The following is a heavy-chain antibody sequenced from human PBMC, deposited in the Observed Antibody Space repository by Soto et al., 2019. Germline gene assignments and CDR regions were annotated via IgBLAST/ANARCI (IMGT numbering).Heavy chain of an antibody. V-gene: IGHV4-34*01. Sequence: SETLSLTCAVYGGSFSGYYWSWIRQPPGKGLEWIGEINHSGSTNYNPSLKSRVTISVDTSKNQFSLKLSSVTAADTAVYYCALLYYDFSKNWFDPWGQGTLVTVSS. CDR1: GGSFSGYY. J-gene: IGHJ5*02. D-gene: IGHD3-3*01. CDR2: INHSGST. CDR3: ALLYYDFSKNWFDP.